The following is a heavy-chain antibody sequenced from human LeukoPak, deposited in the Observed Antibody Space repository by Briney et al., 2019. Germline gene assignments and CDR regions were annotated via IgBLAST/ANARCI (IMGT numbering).Heavy chain of an antibody. CDR3: AKDSIVGATEGMGGYYFDY. V-gene: IGHV3-11*04. D-gene: IGHD1-26*01. CDR1: GFTFSDYY. Sequence: GGSLRLSCAASGFTFSDYYMSWIRQAPGKGLEWVSYISSSGSTIYYADSVKGRFTISRDNAKNSLYLQMNSLRAEDTAVYYCAKDSIVGATEGMGGYYFDYWGQGTLVTVSS. CDR2: ISSSGSTI. J-gene: IGHJ4*02.